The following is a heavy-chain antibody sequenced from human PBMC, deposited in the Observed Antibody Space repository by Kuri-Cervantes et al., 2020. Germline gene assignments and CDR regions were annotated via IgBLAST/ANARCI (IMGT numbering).Heavy chain of an antibody. D-gene: IGHD1-26*01. Sequence: GESLKISCAASGFTFSSYSMNWVRQAPGKGLEWVSSISSSSSYIYYADSVKGRFTISRDNAKNSLYLQMNSLRAEDTAVYYCARGALYSGSYYEGYWGRGTLVTVSS. CDR1: GFTFSSYS. J-gene: IGHJ4*02. CDR3: ARGALYSGSYYEGY. V-gene: IGHV3-21*01. CDR2: ISSSSSYI.